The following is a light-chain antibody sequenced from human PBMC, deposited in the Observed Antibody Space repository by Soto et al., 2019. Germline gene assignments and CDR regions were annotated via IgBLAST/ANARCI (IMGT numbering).Light chain of an antibody. J-gene: IGKJ1*01. CDR2: DAS. CDR1: QSVSSY. CDR3: QQRSNSPRT. Sequence: EIVLTQSPATLSLSPGERATLSCRASQSVSSYLAWYQQKPGQAPRLPIYDASNRATGIPARFSGSGSGTDFTLTISSLEPEDFAVYYCQQRSNSPRTFGQGTKVEI. V-gene: IGKV3-11*01.